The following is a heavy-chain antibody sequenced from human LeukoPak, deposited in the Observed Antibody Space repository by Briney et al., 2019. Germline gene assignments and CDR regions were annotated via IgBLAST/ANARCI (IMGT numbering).Heavy chain of an antibody. CDR2: ISGSGGST. Sequence: GGSLRLSCAASGFTFSSYAMSWVRQAPGKGLEWVSAISGSGGSTYYADSVKGRFTISRDNAKNSLYLQMNSLRAEDTAVYYCARAPITMIVHNWGQGTLVTVSS. CDR1: GFTFSSYA. J-gene: IGHJ4*02. CDR3: ARAPITMIVHN. V-gene: IGHV3-23*01. D-gene: IGHD3-22*01.